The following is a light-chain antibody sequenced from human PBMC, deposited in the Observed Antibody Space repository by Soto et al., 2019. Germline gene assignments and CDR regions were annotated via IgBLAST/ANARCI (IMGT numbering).Light chain of an antibody. V-gene: IGKV1-39*01. CDR3: QQSYSTTPT. Sequence: DIQMTQDPYSLSASVGDRVTITCRASQSIISYLNWYQQKPGKAPKLLIYAASSLQSGVPSRFSGGGSGTDFTLTISILTPEDFATYYCQQSYSTTPTFGQGTKVEIK. CDR2: AAS. J-gene: IGKJ1*01. CDR1: QSIISY.